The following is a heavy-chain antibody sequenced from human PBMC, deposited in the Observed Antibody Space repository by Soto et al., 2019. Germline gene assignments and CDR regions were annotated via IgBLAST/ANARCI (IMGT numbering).Heavy chain of an antibody. J-gene: IGHJ5*01. D-gene: IGHD2-2*01. CDR2: IYYSGST. Sequence: PSETLSLTCTVSGGSISSGGYYWSWIRQHPGKGLEWIGYIYYSGSTYYNPSLKSRVTISVDTSKNQFSLKLHSVTAADTAVYYCARSAGYCSTTNCHVSWFDSWGQGTLVTVSS. V-gene: IGHV4-31*03. CDR1: GGSISSGGYY. CDR3: ARSAGYCSTTNCHVSWFDS.